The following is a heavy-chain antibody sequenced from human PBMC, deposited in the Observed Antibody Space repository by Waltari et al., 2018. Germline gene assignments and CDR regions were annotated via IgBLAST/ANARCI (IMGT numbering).Heavy chain of an antibody. CDR3: ARSTGSGYPALDW. CDR2: IYPGDSDT. J-gene: IGHJ4*02. Sequence: EGQLVQSGAEVTKPGESLKISCKGSAYKFSSYWIGWVRQMPGKGLEWMGIIYPGDSDTRYSPSFQGQVTISVDKSISTAYLQWSSLKTSDTAMYYCARSTGSGYPALDWWGQGTLVTVSS. D-gene: IGHD6-25*01. CDR1: AYKFSSYW. V-gene: IGHV5-51*03.